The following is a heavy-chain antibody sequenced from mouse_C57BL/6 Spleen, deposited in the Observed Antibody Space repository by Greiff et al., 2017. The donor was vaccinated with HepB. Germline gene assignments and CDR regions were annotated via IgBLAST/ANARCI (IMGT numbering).Heavy chain of an antibody. CDR3: ARRSNYGGWYFDV. CDR2: ISSGSSTI. Sequence: EVKVVESGGGLVKPGGSLKLSCAASGFTFSDYGMHWVRQAPEKGLEWVAYISSGSSTIYYADTVKGRFTISRDNAKNTLFLQMTSLRSEDKAMYYCARRSNYGGWYFDVWGTGTTVTVSS. V-gene: IGHV5-17*01. J-gene: IGHJ1*03. D-gene: IGHD2-5*01. CDR1: GFTFSDYG.